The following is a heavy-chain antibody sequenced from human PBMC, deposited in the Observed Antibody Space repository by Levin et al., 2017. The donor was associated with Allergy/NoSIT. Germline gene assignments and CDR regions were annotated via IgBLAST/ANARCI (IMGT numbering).Heavy chain of an antibody. J-gene: IGHJ6*02. CDR2: ISGSGGST. CDR3: AKNGLAVAGLPYDDGMDG. V-gene: IGHV3-23*01. D-gene: IGHD6-19*01. Sequence: GGSLRLSCAASGFTFSSYAMSWVRQAPGKGLEWVSAISGSGGSTYYADSVKGRFTISRDNSKNTLYLQMNSLRAEDTAVYYCAKNGLAVAGLPYDDGMDGWGQGTTVTVSS. CDR1: GFTFSSYA.